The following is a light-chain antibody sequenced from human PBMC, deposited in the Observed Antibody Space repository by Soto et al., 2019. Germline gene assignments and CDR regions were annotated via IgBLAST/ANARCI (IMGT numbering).Light chain of an antibody. CDR3: QQRTSLT. J-gene: IGKJ4*01. Sequence: EIVLTQSPATLSLSPGERATLSCWASQSVSTYLAWYQQKPGQAPRLLIYDASNRAAGVPARVSGSGSGTDFTLTISSLEPEDFAIYYCQQRTSLTFGGGTKVEI. CDR1: QSVSTY. CDR2: DAS. V-gene: IGKV3-11*01.